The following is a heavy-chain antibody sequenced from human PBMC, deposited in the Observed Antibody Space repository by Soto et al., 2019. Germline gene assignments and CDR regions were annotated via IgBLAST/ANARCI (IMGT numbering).Heavy chain of an antibody. D-gene: IGHD3-9*01. J-gene: IGHJ6*02. CDR3: ARDSEPLRYFDWLTAGYYYGMDV. CDR1: GYTFTSYY. V-gene: IGHV1-46*01. Sequence: VASVKVSCKASGYTFTSYYMHWVRQAPGQGLEWMGIINPSGGSTSYAQKFQGRVTMTRDTSTSTVYMELSSLRSEDTAVYYCARDSEPLRYFDWLTAGYYYGMDVWGQGTTVTVSS. CDR2: INPSGGST.